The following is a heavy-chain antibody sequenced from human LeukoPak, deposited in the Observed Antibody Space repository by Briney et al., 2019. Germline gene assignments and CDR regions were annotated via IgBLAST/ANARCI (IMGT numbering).Heavy chain of an antibody. CDR1: GFTFSSSW. CDR3: ARRLRGVMSY. Sequence: GGPLRLSCAASGFTFSSSWMHWVRQAPGKGLEWVAVISYDGSNKYYADSVKGRFTISRDNSKNTLYLQMNSLRAEDTAVYYCARRLRGVMSYWGQGTLVTVSS. J-gene: IGHJ4*02. CDR2: ISYDGSNK. V-gene: IGHV3-30*03. D-gene: IGHD3-10*01.